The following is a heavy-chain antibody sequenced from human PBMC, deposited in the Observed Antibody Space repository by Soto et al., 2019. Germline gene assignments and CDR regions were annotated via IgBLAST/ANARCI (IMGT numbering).Heavy chain of an antibody. CDR1: GDSVSSNSAA. D-gene: IGHD2-2*03. CDR2: TYYRSKWYN. Sequence: PSQTLSLTCAISGDSVSSNSAAWNWIRQSPSRGLEWLGRTYYRSKWYNDYAVSVKSRITIDPDTSKNQFSLQLNSVTPEDTAVYYCARDLLGIVVVPAALVGMDVWGQGTTVTVSS. CDR3: ARDLLGIVVVPAALVGMDV. V-gene: IGHV6-1*01. J-gene: IGHJ6*02.